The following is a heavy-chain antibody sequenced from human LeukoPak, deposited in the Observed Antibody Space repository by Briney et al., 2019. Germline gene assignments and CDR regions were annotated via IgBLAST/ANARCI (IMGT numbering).Heavy chain of an antibody. CDR2: IPYDGSNK. D-gene: IGHD4-23*01. CDR1: GFTFSTYA. J-gene: IGHJ4*02. CDR3: ARAEGYGGELDS. V-gene: IGHV3-30*04. Sequence: GGSLRLSCAASGFTFSTYAMHWVRQAPGKGLEWVAVIPYDGSNKYYADSVKGRSTISRENSKNRLYLQMNSLRAEDTAVYYCARAEGYGGELDSWGQGTLVTVSS.